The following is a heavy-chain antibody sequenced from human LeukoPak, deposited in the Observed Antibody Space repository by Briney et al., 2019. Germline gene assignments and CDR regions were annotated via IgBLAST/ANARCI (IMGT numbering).Heavy chain of an antibody. Sequence: GGSLRLSCAASGFTFSSYEMNWVRQAPGKGLEWVSYISSSGSTIYYADSVKGRFTISRDNAKNSLYLQMNIVRAEDTAGYYCAELGITMIGGVWGKGTTVTISS. CDR3: AELGITMIGGV. D-gene: IGHD3-10*02. CDR2: ISSSGSTI. V-gene: IGHV3-48*03. J-gene: IGHJ6*04. CDR1: GFTFSSYE.